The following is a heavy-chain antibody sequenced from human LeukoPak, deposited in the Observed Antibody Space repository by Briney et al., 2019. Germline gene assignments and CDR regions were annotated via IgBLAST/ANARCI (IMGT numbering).Heavy chain of an antibody. D-gene: IGHD5-18*01. CDR3: ARGSYGRTIDY. J-gene: IGHJ4*02. Sequence: SETLSLTCTVSGYSISSGYYWGWIRQPPGKGLEWIGSLYHSWSTYYNPSLKSRVTISVDTSKNQFSLKLTSVTAADTAVYYCARGSYGRTIDYWGQGTLVTVSS. V-gene: IGHV4-38-2*02. CDR1: GYSISSGYY. CDR2: LYHSWST.